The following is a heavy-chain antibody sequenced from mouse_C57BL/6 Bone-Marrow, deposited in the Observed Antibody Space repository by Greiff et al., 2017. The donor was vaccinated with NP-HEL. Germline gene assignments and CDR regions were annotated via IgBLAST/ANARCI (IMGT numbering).Heavy chain of an antibody. D-gene: IGHD1-1*01. J-gene: IGHJ2*01. CDR1: GFTFSSYA. V-gene: IGHV5-4*03. Sequence: EVKLVESGGGLVKPGGSLKLSCAASGFTFSSYAMSWVRQTPEKRLEWVATISDGGSYTYYPDNVKGRFTISRDNAKNNLYLQMSHLKSEDTAMYYCARGPLITTVVLYYFYYWGQGTTLTVSS. CDR3: ARGPLITTVVLYYFYY. CDR2: ISDGGSYT.